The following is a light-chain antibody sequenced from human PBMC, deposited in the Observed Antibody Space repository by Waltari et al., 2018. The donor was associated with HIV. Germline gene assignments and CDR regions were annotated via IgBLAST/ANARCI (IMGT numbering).Light chain of an antibody. J-gene: IGKJ3*01. V-gene: IGKV3-11*01. CDR3: QQRRNWRGFS. CDR1: QSVTSY. CDR2: YAS. Sequence: EIVLTQSPATLSLSPGERATLSCRASQSVTSYLDWYQQKPGQAPRLLIDYASNRATGIPARFSGSVSGTDFTLTVGRLEPEDFAIYYCQQRRNWRGFSYCPVTKVDIK.